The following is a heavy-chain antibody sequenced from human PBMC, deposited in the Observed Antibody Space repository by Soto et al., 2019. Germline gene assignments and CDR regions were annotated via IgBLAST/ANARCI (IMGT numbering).Heavy chain of an antibody. CDR1: GYTFTGYY. CDR2: INANSGGT. J-gene: IGHJ6*02. V-gene: IGHV1-2*02. Sequence: ASVKVSCKASGYTFTGYYMHWVRQAPGQGPEWLGWINANSGGTNYAQKFQGRVTMTRDTSISTAYMELTSLTPDDTALYYCARDPGYYGMDVWGQGTTVTVSS. CDR3: ARDPGYYGMDV.